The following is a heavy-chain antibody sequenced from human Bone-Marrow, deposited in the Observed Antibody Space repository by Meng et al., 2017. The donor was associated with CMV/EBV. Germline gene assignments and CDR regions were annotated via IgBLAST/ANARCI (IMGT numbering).Heavy chain of an antibody. J-gene: IGHJ6*02. D-gene: IGHD2-2*02. CDR3: ATIQGQPYNYGMDV. V-gene: IGHV3-48*03. CDR1: GFTFSSYE. CDR2: ISSSGSTI. Sequence: SRKISCAASGFTFSSYEMNWVRQAPGKGLEWVSYISSSGSTIYYADSVKGRFTISRDNAKNSLYLQMNSLRAEDTAVYYCATIQGQPYNYGMDVWSQGNTVTFSS.